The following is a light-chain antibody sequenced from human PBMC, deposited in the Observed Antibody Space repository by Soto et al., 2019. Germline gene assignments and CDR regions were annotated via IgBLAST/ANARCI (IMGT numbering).Light chain of an antibody. CDR2: AAS. CDR1: QNVTNNY. Sequence: EIVLTQSPGTLSLSPGERGTLSCRASQNVTNNYLAWYQQKPGQAPRLLIYAASSRATGIPDRFSGSGSGTDFTLTISRLEPEDFAVYYCQQCAFSPRTFGQGTKLEIK. V-gene: IGKV3-20*01. CDR3: QQCAFSPRT. J-gene: IGKJ2*01.